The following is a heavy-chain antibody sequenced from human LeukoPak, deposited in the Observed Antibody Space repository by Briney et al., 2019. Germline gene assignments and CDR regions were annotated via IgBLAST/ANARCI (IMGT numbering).Heavy chain of an antibody. Sequence: GASVKVSCKASGYTFTGYYMHWVRQAPGQGLEWMGWINPNSGGTNYAQKLQGRVTMTTDTSTSTAYMELRSLRSDDTAVYYCARVPGMDILTGYYLYYFDYWGQGTLVTVSS. CDR3: ARVPGMDILTGYYLYYFDY. CDR1: GYTFTGYY. V-gene: IGHV1-2*02. J-gene: IGHJ4*02. CDR2: INPNSGGT. D-gene: IGHD3-9*01.